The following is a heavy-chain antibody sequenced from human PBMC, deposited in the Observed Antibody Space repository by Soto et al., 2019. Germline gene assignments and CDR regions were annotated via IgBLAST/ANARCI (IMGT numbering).Heavy chain of an antibody. D-gene: IGHD3-22*01. Sequence: EVQLVESGGGLVQPGGSLRLSCAASGFTFSSYSMNWVRQAPGKGLEWVSYISSSSSTIYYADSVKGRFTISRDNAKNSLYLQMNSLRDEDTAVYYCARTLGDYYDSSGADYWGQGTLVTVSS. J-gene: IGHJ4*02. V-gene: IGHV3-48*02. CDR3: ARTLGDYYDSSGADY. CDR2: ISSSSSTI. CDR1: GFTFSSYS.